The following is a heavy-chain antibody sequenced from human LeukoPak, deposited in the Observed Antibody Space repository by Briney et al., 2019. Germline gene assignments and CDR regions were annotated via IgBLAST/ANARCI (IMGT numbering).Heavy chain of an antibody. V-gene: IGHV4-39*07. J-gene: IGHJ4*02. D-gene: IGHD3-9*01. CDR3: ARGGYYDILTGWLARNYFDY. CDR2: MYYSSGNT. Sequence: SSETLSLTCTVSGGSISSSTYYWGWIRQPPGKGLEWIGSMYYSSGNTYYNPSLKSRVTISVDTSKNQFSLKLSSVTAADTAVYYCARGGYYDILTGWLARNYFDYWGQGTLVTVSS. CDR1: GGSISSSTYY.